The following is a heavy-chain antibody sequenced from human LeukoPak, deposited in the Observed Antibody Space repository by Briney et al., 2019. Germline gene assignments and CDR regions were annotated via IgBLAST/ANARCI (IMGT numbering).Heavy chain of an antibody. J-gene: IGHJ6*04. CDR1: GGSFSGYY. D-gene: IGHD3-10*01. Sequence: SETLSLTCAVYGGSFSGYYWSWIRQPPGKGLEWIGEINHSGSTNYNPSLKSRVTISVDTSKNQFSLKLSSVTAADTAVYYCARGRGYYGSGRILGMDVWGKWTTVTVSS. V-gene: IGHV4-34*01. CDR2: INHSGST. CDR3: ARGRGYYGSGRILGMDV.